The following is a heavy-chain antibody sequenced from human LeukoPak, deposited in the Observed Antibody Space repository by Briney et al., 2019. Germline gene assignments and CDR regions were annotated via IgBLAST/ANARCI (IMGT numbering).Heavy chain of an antibody. CDR1: GFTFSNYE. CDR3: DREFPASSEDY. CDR2: ISSSGSTI. D-gene: IGHD2-15*01. V-gene: IGHV3-48*03. Sequence: GGPLRLSCAASGFTFSNYEMNWVRQAPGKGLEWVSYISSSGSTIYYVGSVKGRFTVSRDNSKSSLYLQMNSLTDGDTALYYCDREFPASSEDYWGQGTLVTVSS. J-gene: IGHJ4*02.